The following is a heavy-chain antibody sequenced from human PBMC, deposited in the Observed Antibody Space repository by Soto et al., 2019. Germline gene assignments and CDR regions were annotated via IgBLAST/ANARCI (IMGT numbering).Heavy chain of an antibody. CDR3: ARTEADGDGY. CDR1: GYTLTSYG. V-gene: IGHV1-18*01. D-gene: IGHD4-17*01. J-gene: IGHJ4*02. CDR2: ISAYNGNT. Sequence: QVQLVQSGAEEKQPGASVKVSCKASGYTLTSYGITLVRHAPGQGLEWMGWISAYNGNTHYAQKLQGRVTMNTDTTTSTAYMNLRSLGSDVTAVYYCARTEADGDGYWGQGTLVTVSS.